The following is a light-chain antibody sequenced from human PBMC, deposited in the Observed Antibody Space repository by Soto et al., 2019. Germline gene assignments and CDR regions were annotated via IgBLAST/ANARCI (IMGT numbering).Light chain of an antibody. CDR2: KAS. Sequence: DIRMTQSRSTLSASVGDRVTITCRASQSINSWLAWYQQKPGKAPKLLIYKASSLESGVPSRFSGSGSGTEFTLTISSLQPDDFATYYCQQYNSYPWTFGQGTKVEIK. V-gene: IGKV1-5*03. CDR1: QSINSW. CDR3: QQYNSYPWT. J-gene: IGKJ1*01.